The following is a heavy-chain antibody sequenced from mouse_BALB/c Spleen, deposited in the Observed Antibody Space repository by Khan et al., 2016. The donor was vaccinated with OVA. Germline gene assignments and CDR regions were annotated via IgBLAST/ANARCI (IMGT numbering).Heavy chain of an antibody. CDR2: MWAGGST. V-gene: IGHV2-9*02. J-gene: IGHJ3*01. Sequence: VELVESGPGLVAPSQSLSIICIVSGFSLTSYGVHWVRQPPGKGLEWLGVMWAGGSTTYNSALMSRLDISLENSKSQVFLKMNSLQTDDTAMYYCARPYYGRACFAYGGQGTLVTVSA. CDR1: GFSLTSYG. CDR3: ARPYYGRACFAY. D-gene: IGHD1-1*01.